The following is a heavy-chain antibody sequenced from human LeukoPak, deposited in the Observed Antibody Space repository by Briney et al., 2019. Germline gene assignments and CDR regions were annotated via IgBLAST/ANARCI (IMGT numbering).Heavy chain of an antibody. Sequence: SETLSLTCAVYGGSFSGYYWGWIRQPPGKGLEWIGSIYYSGSTYYNPSLKSRVTISVDTSKNQFSLKLSSVTAADTAVYYCARHPPTESIVVVAATLAPIDYWGQGTLVTVSS. CDR2: IYYSGST. CDR1: GGSFSGYY. V-gene: IGHV4-39*01. CDR3: ARHPPTESIVVVAATLAPIDY. D-gene: IGHD2-15*01. J-gene: IGHJ4*02.